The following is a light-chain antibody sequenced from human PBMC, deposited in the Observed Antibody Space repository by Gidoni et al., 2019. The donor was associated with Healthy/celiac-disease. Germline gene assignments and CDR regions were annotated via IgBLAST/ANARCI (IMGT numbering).Light chain of an antibody. J-gene: IGKJ2*01. CDR1: QSLLHSNGYNY. Sequence: DIVMTQSPLSLPVTPGEPASISCRSSQSLLHSNGYNYLDWYLQKPGQSPQLLIYLGSNRASGVPDRFSGSGSGTDFTLKISRVEAEDVGVYYCMQPSDTFGQGTKLEIK. CDR3: MQPSDT. CDR2: LGS. V-gene: IGKV2-28*01.